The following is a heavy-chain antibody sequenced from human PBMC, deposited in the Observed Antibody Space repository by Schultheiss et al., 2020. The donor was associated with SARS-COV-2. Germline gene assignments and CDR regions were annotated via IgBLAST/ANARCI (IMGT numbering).Heavy chain of an antibody. V-gene: IGHV3-21*01. Sequence: GGSLRLSCAASGFTFSSYGMHWVRQAPGKGLEWVSSISGSGGYTYYADSVKGRFTISRDNVKNSLYLQMNSLKDEDTAVYYCAKNARYDYGDYYFDYWGQGTLVTVSS. J-gene: IGHJ4*02. CDR2: ISGSGGYT. D-gene: IGHD4-17*01. CDR1: GFTFSSYG. CDR3: AKNARYDYGDYYFDY.